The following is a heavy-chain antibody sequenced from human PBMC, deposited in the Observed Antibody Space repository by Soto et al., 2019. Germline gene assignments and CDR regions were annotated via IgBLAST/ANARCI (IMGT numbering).Heavy chain of an antibody. CDR1: GFTVSSNY. CDR3: ALENRRYYYDSSRYPPRAY. V-gene: IGHV3-53*01. Sequence: GGSLRLSCAASGFTVSSNYMSWVRQAPGKGLEWVSVIYSGGSKYYADSVKGRFTISSDNSKNTLYLQMNSLGAEDTAVYYCALENRRYYYDSSRYPPRAYWGQGTLVTVSS. J-gene: IGHJ4*02. D-gene: IGHD3-22*01. CDR2: IYSGGSK.